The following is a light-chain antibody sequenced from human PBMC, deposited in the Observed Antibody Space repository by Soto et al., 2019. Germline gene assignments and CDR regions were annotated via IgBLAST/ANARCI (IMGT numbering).Light chain of an antibody. CDR1: SSNIGADFH. CDR3: QLCDRTLIGLL. CDR2: GNN. V-gene: IGLV1-40*01. Sequence: QSVLTQPPSVSGAPGQRVTISCTGSSSNIGADFHVHWYRRLAGTAPKLILYGNNSRPSGVPDRFSGSKSGTSASLATNGLQPEDEAEYYCQLCDRTLIGLLFGGGTKLTVL. J-gene: IGLJ3*02.